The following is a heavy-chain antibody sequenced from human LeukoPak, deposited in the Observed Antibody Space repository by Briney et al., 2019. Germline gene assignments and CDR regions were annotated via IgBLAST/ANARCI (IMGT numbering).Heavy chain of an antibody. CDR1: GFXFSSYE. J-gene: IGHJ4*02. CDR2: IGGSGSTI. Sequence: PGGSLRLSCAASGFXFSSYEMNWVRQAPGKGLEWVSYIGGSGSTIYYADSVKGRFTISRDNAKNSLYLQMNSLRAEDTAVYYCARVGLAAAGDYWGQGTLVTVSS. CDR3: ARVGLAAAGDY. D-gene: IGHD6-13*01. V-gene: IGHV3-48*03.